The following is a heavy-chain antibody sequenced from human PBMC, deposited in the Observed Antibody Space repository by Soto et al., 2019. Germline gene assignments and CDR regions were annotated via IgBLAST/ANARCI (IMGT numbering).Heavy chain of an antibody. V-gene: IGHV3-30*03. CDR3: VPGASTAQQPLDS. CDR2: ISGDGNDK. CDR1: GFIFRNFG. D-gene: IGHD1-26*01. J-gene: IGHJ4*02. Sequence: QVQLVESGGGVVQPGRSLRLSCAASGFIFRNFGMHWVRRAPGKGLDWVATISGDGNDKYYTDSMKGRFTISRDNFNNTLYLQLNSLRPEDTAVYHCVPGASTAQQPLDSCGQGVLVTVSS.